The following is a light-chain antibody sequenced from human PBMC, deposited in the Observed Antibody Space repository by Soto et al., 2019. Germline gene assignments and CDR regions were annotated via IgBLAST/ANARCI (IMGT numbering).Light chain of an antibody. CDR3: QQYESCPLT. J-gene: IGKJ4*01. V-gene: IGKV1-16*01. CDR1: QGINKW. CDR2: TAS. Sequence: DIQMTQSPSSLSASVGDSVTITCRARQGINKWLAWFQQKPGTAPKSLISTASRLQSGVPSRFRGSGSGTHFTLTIDNLQSEDFATHYGQQYESCPLTFGGGTRVEIK.